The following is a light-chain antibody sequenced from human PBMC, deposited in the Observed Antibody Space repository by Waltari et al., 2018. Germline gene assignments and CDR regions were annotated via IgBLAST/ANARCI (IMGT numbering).Light chain of an antibody. Sequence: QSALTQPASVSGSPGQSITISCTGTSIDVGTYNLVSWYQQHTGEAPKLLIYEATKRPSGVSNRCSASKSGNTASLTISGLQVEDEADYYCCSYATIGTLYVFGTGTKVTVL. CDR1: SIDVGTYNL. J-gene: IGLJ1*01. CDR2: EAT. CDR3: CSYATIGTLYV. V-gene: IGLV2-23*01.